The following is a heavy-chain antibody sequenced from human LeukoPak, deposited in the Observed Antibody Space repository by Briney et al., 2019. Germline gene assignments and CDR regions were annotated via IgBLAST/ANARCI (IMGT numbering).Heavy chain of an antibody. CDR1: GGSFSGYH. CDR3: AGGATPGVF. Sequence: PSETLSLTCGVYGGSFSGYHWTWIRQPPGKGLEWIGEINHSGSTNYIPSLKSRVTVSLDTSKNQFSLKLTSVTAADTAVYYCAGGATPGVFWGQGTLVTVSS. V-gene: IGHV4-34*01. CDR2: INHSGST. J-gene: IGHJ4*02. D-gene: IGHD3-10*01.